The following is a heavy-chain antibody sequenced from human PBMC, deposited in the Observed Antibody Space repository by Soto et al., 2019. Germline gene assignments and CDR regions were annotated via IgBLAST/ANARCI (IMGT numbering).Heavy chain of an antibody. D-gene: IGHD3-9*01. CDR3: ARLKTYDILNKSDY. J-gene: IGHJ4*02. CDR1: GASIGTSNW. CDR2: IHDSGST. V-gene: IGHV4-4*02. Sequence: PSETLSLTCAVSGASIGTSNWWGWVRQSPGKGLEWIGEIHDSGSTEYNPSLKSRVTISLDKSKNQFSLNVSSVTAADTAVYYCARLKTYDILNKSDYSGQGSLVT.